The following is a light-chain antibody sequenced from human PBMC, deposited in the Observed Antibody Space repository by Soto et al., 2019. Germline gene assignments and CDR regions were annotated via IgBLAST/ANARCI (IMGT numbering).Light chain of an antibody. J-gene: IGKJ4*01. V-gene: IGKV3-11*01. Sequence: EIVLTQSPGTLSLSPGERATLSCRASQSVSSYLAWYQQKPGQAPRLLIYDASNRATGIPARFSGSGSGTDSTLTISSLEPEDFAVYYCQQRSNWPPGITFGGGTRWIS. CDR1: QSVSSY. CDR2: DAS. CDR3: QQRSNWPPGIT.